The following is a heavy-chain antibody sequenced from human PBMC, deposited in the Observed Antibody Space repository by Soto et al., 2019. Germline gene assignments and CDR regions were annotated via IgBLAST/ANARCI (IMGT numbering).Heavy chain of an antibody. CDR3: VRVTGAERH. CDR2: IYNHGQI. D-gene: IGHD7-27*01. J-gene: IGHJ4*02. CDR1: GFIVSRSH. V-gene: IGHV3-53*01. Sequence: GGSLRLSCVVSGFIVSRSHMMWVRQAPGKGLEGVSVIYNHGQINYVDPVKGRFTIAGDNSKNTIYLQMNSLKVEDTAVYYCVRVTGAERHWGQGALVTVSS.